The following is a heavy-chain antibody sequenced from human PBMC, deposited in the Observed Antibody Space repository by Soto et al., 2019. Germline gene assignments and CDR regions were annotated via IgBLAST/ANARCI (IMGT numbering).Heavy chain of an antibody. CDR1: GGSISSGGYS. V-gene: IGHV4-30-2*01. D-gene: IGHD4-17*01. Sequence: QLQLQESGSGLVKPSQTLSLTCAVSGGSISSGGYSWSWIRQPPGKGLEWIGYIDHSGSTYYNPSVKSRVTISVDSSKNQFALKLSSVPADDTAVYYCARASDGDFFDYWGQGTLVTVSS. CDR2: IDHSGST. CDR3: ARASDGDFFDY. J-gene: IGHJ4*02.